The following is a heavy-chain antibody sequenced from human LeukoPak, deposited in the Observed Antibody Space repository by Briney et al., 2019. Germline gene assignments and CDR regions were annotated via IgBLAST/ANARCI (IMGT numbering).Heavy chain of an antibody. CDR3: ARGDSSGYYSARMDV. J-gene: IGHJ6*02. CDR2: ISAYNGNT. CDR1: GYTFTSYG. V-gene: IGHV1-18*01. Sequence: ASVKVSCKASGYTFTSYGISWVRQAPGQGLEWMGWISAYNGNTNYAQKLQGRVTMTRDTSISTAYMELSRLRSDDTAVYYCARGDSSGYYSARMDVWGQGTTVTVSS. D-gene: IGHD3-22*01.